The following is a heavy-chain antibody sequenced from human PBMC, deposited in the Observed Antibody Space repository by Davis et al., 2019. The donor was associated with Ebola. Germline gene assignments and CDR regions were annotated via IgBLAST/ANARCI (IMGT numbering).Heavy chain of an antibody. V-gene: IGHV3-23*01. J-gene: IGHJ2*01. CDR1: GFTLGTSG. D-gene: IGHD2-8*02. CDR2: VSGDGHNT. CDR3: VIDAGGYDLVFNL. Sequence: PGGSLRLPFLASGFTLGTSGLAWVRQAPGKGLEWVSTVSGDGHNTHYADSVQGRFIISRDNSRGMAFLQMNSLRVEDTAMYYCVIDAGGYDLVFNLWGRGTQVTVSS.